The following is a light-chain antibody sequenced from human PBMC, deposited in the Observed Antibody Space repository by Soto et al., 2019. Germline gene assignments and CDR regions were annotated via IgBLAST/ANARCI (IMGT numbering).Light chain of an antibody. CDR2: SVS. CDR1: QGIASW. Sequence: DIQMTQSPSSMSASVGDRVTITCRASQGIASWLAWYQQKPGNAPNLLIYSVSGLQGGVPSRFSGSGSGTDFTPTISSLQPEDFATYYCQQAHSFPYTFSQGTKLEIK. V-gene: IGKV1-12*01. J-gene: IGKJ2*01. CDR3: QQAHSFPYT.